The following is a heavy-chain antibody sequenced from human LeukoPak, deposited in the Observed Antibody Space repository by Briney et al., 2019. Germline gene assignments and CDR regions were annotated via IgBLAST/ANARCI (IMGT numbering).Heavy chain of an antibody. CDR2: IYYTGRT. CDR1: GGYISSSSYY. V-gene: IGHV4-39*01. Sequence: SETLSLICSVSGGYISSSSYYLGWIRQPPGKGLEWIGDIYYTGRTYYNSSLKSRLTVSIDTSKNQFSLKLASLSAADTAVYYCARRRYYDSTGYLDWGQGTLITASS. J-gene: IGHJ1*01. CDR3: ARRRYYDSTGYLD. D-gene: IGHD3-22*01.